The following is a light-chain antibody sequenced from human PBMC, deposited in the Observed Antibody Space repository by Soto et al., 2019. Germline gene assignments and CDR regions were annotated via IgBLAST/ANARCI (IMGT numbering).Light chain of an antibody. CDR3: AAWDDSLYGWV. V-gene: IGLV1-40*01. CDR1: GSNIGAGYD. J-gene: IGLJ3*02. CDR2: GDS. Sequence: QSVLTQPPSVSGAPGQRVTISCTGSGSNIGAGYDVHWYQHRPGTAPKLLVFGDSHRPSGVPDRFSGSKSGTSASLAISGLQSEDEAHYYCAAWDDSLYGWVFGGGTKLTVL.